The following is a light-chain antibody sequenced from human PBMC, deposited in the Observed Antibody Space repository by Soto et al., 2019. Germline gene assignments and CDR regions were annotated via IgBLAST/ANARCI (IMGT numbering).Light chain of an antibody. J-gene: IGKJ2*01. Sequence: DILLTQSPPSLSATLGDRASITCRSSQSISDRVNWYQQKPGKAPKLLIYAASSLQSGVASRLSGSGCATDVTITNISRLHDDVAAYYYHLNYIKLPYTFGQGTKLEIK. CDR1: QSISDR. CDR2: AAS. CDR3: HLNYIKLPYT. V-gene: IGKV1-39*01.